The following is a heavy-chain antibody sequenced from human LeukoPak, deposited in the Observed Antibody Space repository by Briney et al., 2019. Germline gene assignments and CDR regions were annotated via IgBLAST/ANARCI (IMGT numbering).Heavy chain of an antibody. J-gene: IGHJ5*02. V-gene: IGHV4-4*02. Sequence: SGTLSLTCAVSGGSISSSNWWSWVRQPPGKGLEWIGEINHSGSTNYNPSLKSRVTISVDTSKNQFSLKLSSVTAADTAVYHCARSIRWSYLWWFDPWGQGTLVTVSS. CDR1: GGSISSSNW. CDR2: INHSGST. CDR3: ARSIRWSYLWWFDP. D-gene: IGHD1-26*01.